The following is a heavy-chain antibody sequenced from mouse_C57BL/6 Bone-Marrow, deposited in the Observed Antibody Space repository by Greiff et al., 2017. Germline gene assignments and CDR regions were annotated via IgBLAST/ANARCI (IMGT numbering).Heavy chain of an antibody. D-gene: IGHD2-4*01. CDR2: IYPRSGNT. Sequence: VQLKQSGAELARPGASVKLSCKASGYTFTSYGISWVKQRTGQGLEWIGEIYPRSGNTYYNEKFKGKATLTADKSSSTAYMELRSLTSEDSAVYFRARWAVYYDYYFDYWGQGTTLTVSS. CDR3: ARWAVYYDYYFDY. CDR1: GYTFTSYG. V-gene: IGHV1-81*01. J-gene: IGHJ2*01.